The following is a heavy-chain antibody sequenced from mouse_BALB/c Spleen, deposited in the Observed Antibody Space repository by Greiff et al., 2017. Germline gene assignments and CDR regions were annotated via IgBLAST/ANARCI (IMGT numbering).Heavy chain of an antibody. CDR3: ARYYYGSSYGPSDY. CDR1: GFSFSSYA. Sequence: EVQLVESGGGLVKPGGSLKLSCAASGFSFSSYAMSWVRQTPEKRLEWVATISSGGSYTYYPDSVKGRFTISRDNAKNTLYLQMSSLRSEDTAMYYCARYYYGSSYGPSDYWGQGTTLTVSS. D-gene: IGHD1-1*01. CDR2: ISSGGSYT. J-gene: IGHJ2*01. V-gene: IGHV5-9-3*01.